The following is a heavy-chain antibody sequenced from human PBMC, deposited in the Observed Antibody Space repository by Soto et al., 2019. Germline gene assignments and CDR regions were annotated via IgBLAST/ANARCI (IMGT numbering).Heavy chain of an antibody. V-gene: IGHV3-23*01. CDR3: GQDPNGDYFGTFDF. J-gene: IGHJ3*01. CDR2: ITGNGAVT. Sequence: EVQFLESGGGVVRPGGSLRLSCVASGLSFDNYAMTWVRQSPGKGLEWLACITGNGAVTSYTDSVRGRFTISRDNSKNTLYLQMDSLRADDTAVYYCGQDPNGDYFGTFDFWGQGTTVTVSS. D-gene: IGHD4-17*01. CDR1: GLSFDNYA.